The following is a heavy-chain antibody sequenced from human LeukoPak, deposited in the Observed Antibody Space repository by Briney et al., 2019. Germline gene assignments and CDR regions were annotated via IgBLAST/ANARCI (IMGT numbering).Heavy chain of an antibody. D-gene: IGHD6-13*01. CDR2: ISAYNGNT. Sequence: ASVKVSCKASGYTFTSYGISWVRQAPGQGLEWMGWISAYNGNTNYAQKLQGRVTMTTDTSTSTAYMELRSLRSDDTAVYYCARDGAQQLDYYYYYYGMGVWDKGTTVTVSS. J-gene: IGHJ6*04. CDR1: GYTFTSYG. CDR3: ARDGAQQLDYYYYYYGMGV. V-gene: IGHV1-18*04.